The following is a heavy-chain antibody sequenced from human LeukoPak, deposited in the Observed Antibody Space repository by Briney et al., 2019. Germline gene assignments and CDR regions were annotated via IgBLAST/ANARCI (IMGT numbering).Heavy chain of an antibody. CDR2: ISGSGGGT. CDR3: AKGRLFNYGLKYYFDS. J-gene: IGHJ4*02. V-gene: IGHV3-23*01. CDR1: GFTFSSYA. Sequence: GGSLRLSCAASGFTFSSYAMNWVRQAPGKGLEWVSGISGSGGGTYYADSVKGRFTISRDNSKDKLYLQVNSLGAEDTAVYYCAKGRLFNYGLKYYFDSWGQGTLVTVSS. D-gene: IGHD3-16*01.